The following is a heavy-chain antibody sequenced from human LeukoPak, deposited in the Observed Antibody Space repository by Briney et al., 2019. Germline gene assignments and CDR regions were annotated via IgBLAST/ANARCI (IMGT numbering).Heavy chain of an antibody. CDR2: ISGSGGST. Sequence: GRSLRLSCAASGFTFSSYAMHWVRQAPGKGLEWVSAISGSGGSTYYADSVKGRFTISRDNSRNTLYLQVNSLRAEDTAVYYCAKDPEYFQHWGQGTLVTVSS. CDR3: AKDPEYFQH. CDR1: GFTFSSYA. J-gene: IGHJ1*01. V-gene: IGHV3-23*01.